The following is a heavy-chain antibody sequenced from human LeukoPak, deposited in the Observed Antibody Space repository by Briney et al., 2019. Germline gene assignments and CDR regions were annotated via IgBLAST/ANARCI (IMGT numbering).Heavy chain of an antibody. J-gene: IGHJ6*03. D-gene: IGHD4/OR15-4a*01. CDR1: GFTLNSYA. CDR3: ARDRLTLHYYYMDV. V-gene: IGHV3-30*04. CDR2: LSYDGKNE. Sequence: GGSLRLSCAASGFTLNSYAMHWVRQAPGKGLEWVALLSYDGKNEYYAHSVRGRFTISRDISKTTLYLQMSSLRVEDTAVYYCARDRLTLHYYYMDVWGKGTTVTVSS.